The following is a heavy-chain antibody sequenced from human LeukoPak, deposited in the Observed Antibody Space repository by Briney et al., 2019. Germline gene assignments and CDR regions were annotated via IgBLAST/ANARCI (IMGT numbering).Heavy chain of an antibody. CDR1: GGSISSGGYY. CDR3: ARVSSSRGFYYYYYMDV. D-gene: IGHD2-2*01. CDR2: IYYSGST. J-gene: IGHJ6*03. V-gene: IGHV4-31*03. Sequence: SQTLSLTCTVSGGSISSGGYYWSWIRQYPGKGLEWIGYIYYSGSTYYNASLKSRVIISVDTSKNQFSLKLSSVTAADTAVYYCARVSSSRGFYYYYYMDVWGKGTTVTVSS.